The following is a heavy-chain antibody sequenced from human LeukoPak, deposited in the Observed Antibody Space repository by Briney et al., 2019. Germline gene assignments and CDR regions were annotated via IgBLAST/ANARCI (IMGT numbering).Heavy chain of an antibody. CDR3: ARERVMVRGVPRTYYYYGMDV. CDR1: GDSVSSNSAA. V-gene: IGHV6-1*01. J-gene: IGHJ6*02. Sequence: SQTLSLTCAISGDSVSSNSAAWNWIRQSPSRGLEWLGRTYYRSKWYNDYAVSVKSRITINPDTSKNQFPLQLNSVTPEDTAVYYCARERVMVRGVPRTYYYYGMDVWGQGTTVTVSS. D-gene: IGHD3-10*01. CDR2: TYYRSKWYN.